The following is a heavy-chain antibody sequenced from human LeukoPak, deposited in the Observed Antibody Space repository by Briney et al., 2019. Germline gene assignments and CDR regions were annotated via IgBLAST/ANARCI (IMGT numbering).Heavy chain of an antibody. D-gene: IGHD3-10*01. V-gene: IGHV4-59*08. CDR2: IYYSGST. J-gene: IGHJ5*02. Sequence: SETLSHTCTVPGGSISSYYWSWLPPPPGRGREWMGYIYYSGSTNYNPSLKCRVTIPVVTSKNQVSLKLISAAAADTARYYCGRQSYLLWFGEPMAYNWFDPWGQGTLVTVSS. CDR3: GRQSYLLWFGEPMAYNWFDP. CDR1: GGSISSYY.